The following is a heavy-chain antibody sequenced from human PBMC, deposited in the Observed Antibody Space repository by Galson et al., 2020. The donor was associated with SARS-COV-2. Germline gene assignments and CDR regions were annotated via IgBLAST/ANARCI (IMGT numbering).Heavy chain of an antibody. Sequence: GGSLRLSCAASGFTFSSYSMNWVRQAPGKGLEWVSYISSSSSTIYYADSVKGRFTISRDNAKNSLYLQMNSLRAEDTAVYYCCRGPSTITIFGVAAGYFDYWGQGTLVTVSS. D-gene: IGHD3-3*01. CDR1: GFTFSSYS. V-gene: IGHV3-48*04. J-gene: IGHJ4*02. CDR2: ISSSSSTI. CDR3: CRGPSTITIFGVAAGYFDY.